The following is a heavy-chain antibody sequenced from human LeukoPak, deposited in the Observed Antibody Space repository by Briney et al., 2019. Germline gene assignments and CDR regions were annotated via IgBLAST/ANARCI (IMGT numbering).Heavy chain of an antibody. J-gene: IGHJ4*02. V-gene: IGHV1-2*02. CDR2: INPNSGGT. D-gene: IGHD3-16*01. CDR1: GYTFTGYY. CDR3: ARPRTFRGVPYY. Sequence: ASVKVSCKASGYTFTGYYMHWVRQAPGQGLEWMGWINPNSGGTNYAQRFQGRVTMTRDTSISTAYMELSRLRSDDTAVYYCARPRTFRGVPYYCGQGTLVTVSS.